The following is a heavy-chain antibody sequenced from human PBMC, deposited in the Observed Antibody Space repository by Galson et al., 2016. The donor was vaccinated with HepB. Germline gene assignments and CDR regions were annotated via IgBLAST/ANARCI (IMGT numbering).Heavy chain of an antibody. D-gene: IGHD3-22*01. CDR2: ISTYNGNT. CDR3: ARHVYYYDNTDYVYHRWFDP. J-gene: IGHJ5*02. V-gene: IGHV1-18*01. Sequence: SVKVSCKASGYTLISYGISWVRQAPGQGLEWMGWISTYNGNTKYAQSVQGRVTMTTDTSTSTAYMELRSLRSDDTAVYYCARHVYYYDNTDYVYHRWFDPWGQGTLVTVSS. CDR1: GYTLISYG.